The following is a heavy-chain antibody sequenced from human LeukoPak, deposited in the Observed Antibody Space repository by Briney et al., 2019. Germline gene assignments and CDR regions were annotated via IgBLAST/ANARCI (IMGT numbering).Heavy chain of an antibody. Sequence: PSETLSLTCAVSGGSNSSSNWWSWVRQPPGKGLEWIGEIYHSGGTSYNPSLKSRVTISVDTSKNQFSLKLSSVTAADTAVYYCARIRKTSLSPTRQYYYGMDVWGQGTTVTVSS. D-gene: IGHD1-1*01. CDR1: GGSNSSSNW. CDR3: ARIRKTSLSPTRQYYYGMDV. V-gene: IGHV4-4*02. CDR2: IYHSGGT. J-gene: IGHJ6*02.